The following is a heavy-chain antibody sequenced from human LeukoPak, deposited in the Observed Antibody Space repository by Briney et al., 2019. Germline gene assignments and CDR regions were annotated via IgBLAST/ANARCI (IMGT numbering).Heavy chain of an antibody. Sequence: GGSLRLSCAASGFTFSSYWMSWVRQAPGKGLEWVANIKQDGSEKYYVDSVKGRFTISRDNAKNSLYLQMNSLRAEDTAAYYCARDDCSSISCYHNWFDPWGQGTLVTVSS. CDR1: GFTFSSYW. V-gene: IGHV3-7*01. CDR3: ARDDCSSISCYHNWFDP. J-gene: IGHJ5*02. CDR2: IKQDGSEK. D-gene: IGHD2-2*01.